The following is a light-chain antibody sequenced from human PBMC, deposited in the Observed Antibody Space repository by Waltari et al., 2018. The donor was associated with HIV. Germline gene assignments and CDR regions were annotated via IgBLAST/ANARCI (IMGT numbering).Light chain of an antibody. CDR2: SNT. J-gene: IGLJ3*02. CDR1: SSNIGSYT. V-gene: IGLV1-44*01. CDR3: AAWEDSLNGPIWV. Sequence: QSVLTQPPSASGTPGQRVTIACSGSSSNIGSYTVNWYQQIQGTAPILLIFSNTSRPSGVPDRFSGSKSGTSASLAISGLHSDDDADYFCAAWEDSLNGPIWVFGGGTKLTVL.